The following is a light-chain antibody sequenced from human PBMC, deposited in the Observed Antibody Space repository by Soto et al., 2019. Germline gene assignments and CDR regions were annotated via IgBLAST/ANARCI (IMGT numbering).Light chain of an antibody. Sequence: EIVMTQSPATLSVSPGERATLSCRASQGVTSNLAWYQQKPGQAPRLLIYGASTRATGIPARFSGSGSGTEFTLTISSLQSEDFAVYYCQHYNNWPLTFGGGPKVDIK. CDR3: QHYNNWPLT. CDR2: GAS. CDR1: QGVTSN. J-gene: IGKJ4*01. V-gene: IGKV3-15*01.